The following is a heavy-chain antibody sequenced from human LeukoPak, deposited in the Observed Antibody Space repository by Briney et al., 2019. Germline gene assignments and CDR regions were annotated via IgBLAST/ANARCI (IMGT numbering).Heavy chain of an antibody. CDR3: ARVLAVAGTWYFDY. V-gene: IGHV5-51*01. CDR2: IYPGDSDT. D-gene: IGHD6-19*01. J-gene: IGHJ4*02. CDR1: GYSFTSYW. Sequence: HGESLKISCKGSGYSFTSYWIGWVRQMPGKGLEWMGIIYPGDSDTRYSPSFQGQVTISADRSISTAYLQWSSLKASDTAMYYCARVLAVAGTWYFDYWGQGTLVTVSS.